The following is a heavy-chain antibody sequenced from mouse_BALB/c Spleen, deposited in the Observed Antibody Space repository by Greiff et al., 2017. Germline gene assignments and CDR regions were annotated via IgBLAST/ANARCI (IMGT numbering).Heavy chain of an antibody. CDR3: ARGSSYPLDY. D-gene: IGHD1-1*01. Sequence: EVKLVESGGGLVKPGGSLKLSCAASGFTFSSYAMSWVRQSPEKRLEWVAEISSGGSYTYYPDTVTGRFTISRDNAKNTLYLEMSSLRSEDTAMYYCARGSSYPLDYWGQGTTLTVSS. J-gene: IGHJ2*01. V-gene: IGHV5-9-4*01. CDR2: ISSGGSYT. CDR1: GFTFSSYA.